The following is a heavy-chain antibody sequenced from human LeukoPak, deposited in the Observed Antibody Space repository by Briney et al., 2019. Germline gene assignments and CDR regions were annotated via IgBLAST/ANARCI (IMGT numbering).Heavy chain of an antibody. D-gene: IGHD2-2*01. CDR1: GFTFSNYG. CDR3: ATGSIVVVPAATQALNWFDP. J-gene: IGHJ5*02. CDR2: IWYDGSNK. Sequence: PGGSLRLSCAASGFTFSNYGMHWVRQAPGKGLEWVAFIWYDGSNKYYADSVKGRFTISRDNSKNTVYLQMNSLRAEDTAVYYCATGSIVVVPAATQALNWFDPWGQGTLVTVSS. V-gene: IGHV3-30*02.